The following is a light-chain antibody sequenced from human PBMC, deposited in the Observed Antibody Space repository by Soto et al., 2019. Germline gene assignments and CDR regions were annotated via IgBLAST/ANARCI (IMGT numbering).Light chain of an antibody. CDR3: SSSTSSSAHVV. CDR1: SSDVGGYNY. Sequence: QSALTQPASVSGSPGQSITISCTGTSSDVGGYNYVSWYQQHPGKAPKLMIYDVSNRPSGVSNRFSGAKSGNTATLTISGLQADDEAEYYCSSSTSSSAHVVFGGGTKLTVL. V-gene: IGLV2-14*01. CDR2: DVS. J-gene: IGLJ2*01.